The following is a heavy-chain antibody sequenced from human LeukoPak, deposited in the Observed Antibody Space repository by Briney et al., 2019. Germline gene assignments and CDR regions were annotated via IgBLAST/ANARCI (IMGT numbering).Heavy chain of an antibody. V-gene: IGHV1-2*02. Sequence: ASVKVSCKASGYTFTGYYMHWVRQAPGQGLEWMGWINPNSGGTNYAQKFQGRVTMTRDTSISTAYMELSRLRSDDTAVYYCARDLKGGRLERRWGMIDYWGQGTLVTVSS. CDR2: INPNSGGT. CDR1: GYTFTGYY. CDR3: ARDLKGGRLERRWGMIDY. J-gene: IGHJ4*02. D-gene: IGHD1-1*01.